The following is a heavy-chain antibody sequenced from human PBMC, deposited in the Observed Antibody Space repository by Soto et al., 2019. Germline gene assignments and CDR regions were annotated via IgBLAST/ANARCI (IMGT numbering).Heavy chain of an antibody. Sequence: SETLSLTCTVSGGSISSHYWSWIRQPPGKGLEWIGYIYYAGSSNYNPSLKSRVTISLDTSKNRFSLKLSSVTAADTAVYYCARVPDRWGQGTLVTVSS. CDR2: IYYAGSS. CDR1: GGSISSHY. CDR3: ARVPDR. J-gene: IGHJ5*02. D-gene: IGHD2-2*01. V-gene: IGHV4-59*11.